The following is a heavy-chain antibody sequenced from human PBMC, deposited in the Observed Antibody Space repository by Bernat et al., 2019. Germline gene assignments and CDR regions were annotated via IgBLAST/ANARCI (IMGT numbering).Heavy chain of an antibody. D-gene: IGHD3-10*01. V-gene: IGHV3-30*18. CDR3: AKGVGMRYYGYYYGMDV. J-gene: IGHJ6*02. CDR2: ISYDGSNK. Sequence: QVQLVESGGGVVQPGRSLRLSCAASGFTFSSYGMHWVRQAPGKGLERVAVISYDGSNKYYADSVKGRFTIYRDNSKNTLYLQMNSLRAEDTAVYYCAKGVGMRYYGYYYGMDVWGQGTTVTVSS. CDR1: GFTFSSYG.